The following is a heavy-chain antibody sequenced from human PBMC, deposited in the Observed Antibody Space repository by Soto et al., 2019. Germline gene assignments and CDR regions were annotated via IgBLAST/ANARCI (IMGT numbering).Heavy chain of an antibody. V-gene: IGHV4-61*01. J-gene: IGHJ4*02. CDR3: ARLSGSYYAEF. Sequence: QVQLQESGPGLVKPSETLSLTCTVSGGSVSSGSYYWSWIRQPPGKGLEWIGYIYYSGSTNYNPSLKSPVTISVDTSKNQFSLKLSSVTAAHTAVYYCARLSGSYYAEFWGQGTLVTVSS. CDR2: IYYSGST. D-gene: IGHD1-26*01. CDR1: GGSVSSGSYY.